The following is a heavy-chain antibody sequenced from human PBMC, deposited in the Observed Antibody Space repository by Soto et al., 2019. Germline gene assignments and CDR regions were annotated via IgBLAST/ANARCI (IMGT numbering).Heavy chain of an antibody. CDR2: IYYSGST. V-gene: IGHV4-59*01. CDR1: GGSISSYY. J-gene: IGHJ4*02. Sequence: SETLSLTCTVSGGSISSYYWSWIRQPPGKGLEWIGYIYYSGSTNYNPSLKSRVTISVDTPKNQFSLKLSSVTAADTAVYYCATLGIPYGDFVFRFWGQGTLVTVSS. CDR3: ATLGIPYGDFVFRF. D-gene: IGHD4-17*01.